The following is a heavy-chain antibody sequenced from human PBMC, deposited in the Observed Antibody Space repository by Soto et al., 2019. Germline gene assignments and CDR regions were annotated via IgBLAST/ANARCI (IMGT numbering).Heavy chain of an antibody. CDR3: ARELRKWLRPNYYYYGMDV. D-gene: IGHD5-12*01. CDR1: GFSLTMYW. V-gene: IGHV3-74*01. J-gene: IGHJ6*02. CDR2: INSDGSST. Sequence: GGTLRLSCAASGFSLTMYWMHWVRQAPGKGLVWVSRINSDGSSTSYADSVKGRFTISRDNAKNTLYLQMNSLRAEDTAVYYCARELRKWLRPNYYYYGMDVWGQGTTVTVSS.